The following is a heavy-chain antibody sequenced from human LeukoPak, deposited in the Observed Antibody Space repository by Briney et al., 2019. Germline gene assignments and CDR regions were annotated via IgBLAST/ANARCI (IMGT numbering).Heavy chain of an antibody. D-gene: IGHD5-18*01. J-gene: IGHJ4*02. CDR2: IYYSGST. CDR3: ASRGYSYGWTS. Sequence: SETLSLTCTVSGGSISSYYWSWIRQPPGKGLEWIGYIYYSGSTNYNPSLKSRVTISVDTSKNQFSLKLSSVTAADTAVYYCASRGYSYGWTSWGQGTLVTVSS. CDR1: GGSISSYY. V-gene: IGHV4-59*12.